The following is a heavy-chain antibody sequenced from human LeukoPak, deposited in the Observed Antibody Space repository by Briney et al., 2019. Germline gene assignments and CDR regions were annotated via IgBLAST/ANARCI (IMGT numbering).Heavy chain of an antibody. J-gene: IGHJ4*02. D-gene: IGHD3-9*01. CDR3: ARLRGGAVTGYIDY. CDR1: GGSISSNYY. Sequence: PSETLSLTCTVSGGSISSNYYWGWIRQPPGKGLEWIGSLYYSGSTYYNPSLKSRVTMTVDTSKSQFSLKLSSVTAADTAVYYCARLRGGAVTGYIDYWGQGTLVTVSS. CDR2: LYYSGST. V-gene: IGHV4-39*01.